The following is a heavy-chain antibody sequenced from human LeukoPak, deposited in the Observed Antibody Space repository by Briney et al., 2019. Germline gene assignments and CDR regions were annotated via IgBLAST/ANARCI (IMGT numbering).Heavy chain of an antibody. Sequence: GGSLRLSCAASGFTFSSYAMSWVRQAPGKGLEWVSAISGSGGSTYYADSVKGRFTISRDNSKNTLYLRMNSLRAEDTAVYYCAKGSDDSTGYYYRYYYYYMDVWGKGTTVTVSS. D-gene: IGHD3-22*01. CDR3: AKGSDDSTGYYYRYYYYYMDV. CDR2: ISGSGGST. CDR1: GFTFSSYA. V-gene: IGHV3-23*01. J-gene: IGHJ6*03.